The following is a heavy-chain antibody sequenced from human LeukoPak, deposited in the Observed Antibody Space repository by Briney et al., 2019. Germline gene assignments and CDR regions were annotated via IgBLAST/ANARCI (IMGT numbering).Heavy chain of an antibody. CDR1: GFTFSNAG. Sequence: GGSLRLSCAASGFTFSNAGMSWVRQAPGKGLEWVSGISSSGGSANYADSVKGRCTISRDNSKNTLYLQMISLRAEDTAVYYCAKGYYYMDVWGKGTTVTVSS. CDR2: ISSSGGSA. CDR3: AKGYYYMDV. J-gene: IGHJ6*03. V-gene: IGHV3-23*01.